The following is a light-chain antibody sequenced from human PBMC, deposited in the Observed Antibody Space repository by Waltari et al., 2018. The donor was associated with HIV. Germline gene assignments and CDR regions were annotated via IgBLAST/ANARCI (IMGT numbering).Light chain of an antibody. CDR3: QQYYDTPYT. CDR2: WAS. J-gene: IGKJ2*01. CDR1: QSILSTAGNRHY. Sequence: DIVMTQSTDALAVSLGERATINCKSSQSILSTAGNRHYLVWYQQRPGQGPTLPSYWASTRYSGVPDRFSGSGSVTDFTLTISSLQAEDVAGYYCQQYYDTPYTFGQWTKLDI. V-gene: IGKV4-1*01.